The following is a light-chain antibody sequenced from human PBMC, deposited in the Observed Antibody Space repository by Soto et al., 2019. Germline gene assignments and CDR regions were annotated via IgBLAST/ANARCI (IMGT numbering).Light chain of an antibody. CDR2: DAS. CDR1: QSIGSS. CDR3: QYLNGAPTIT. V-gene: IGKV1-5*01. J-gene: IGKJ5*01. Sequence: DIQITQSPYTLSASVGSIVTLTFPASQSIGSSLAWYQQKPGKAPNLLISDASSLERGVPSRFGGSGSGTEFSLTITSLQPEDFATYYCQYLNGAPTITFGQGTRLEIK.